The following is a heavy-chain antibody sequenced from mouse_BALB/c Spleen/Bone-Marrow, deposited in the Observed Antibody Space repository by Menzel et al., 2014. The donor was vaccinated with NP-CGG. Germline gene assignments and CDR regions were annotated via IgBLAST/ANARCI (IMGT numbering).Heavy chain of an antibody. CDR3: AKNYYYGYVAY. D-gene: IGHD1-2*01. CDR2: INPASSTI. Sequence: VESGGSLKLSCAASGFDFSRYWMTWVRQAPGKGLEWIGEINPASSTINYTPSLKDKFIISRDNAKNTLYLQMSKVRSEDTALYYCAKNYYYGYVAYWGQGTLVTVSA. V-gene: IGHV4-1*02. CDR1: GFDFSRYW. J-gene: IGHJ3*01.